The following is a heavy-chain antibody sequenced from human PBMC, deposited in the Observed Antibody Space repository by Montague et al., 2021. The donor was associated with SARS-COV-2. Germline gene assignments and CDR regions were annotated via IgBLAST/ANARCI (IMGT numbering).Heavy chain of an antibody. CDR1: GFTFSRYW. CDR2: IKEDGSEK. D-gene: IGHD2-15*01. V-gene: IGHV3-7*03. J-gene: IGHJ4*02. Sequence: SLRLSCAASGFTFSRYWVSWVRQAPGKGLEWVANIKEDGSEKDYVDSVRGRFTISRDNAKNSLYLQMNSLGAEDTAVYYCATGSFDYWGQGTLVTVSS. CDR3: ATGSFDY.